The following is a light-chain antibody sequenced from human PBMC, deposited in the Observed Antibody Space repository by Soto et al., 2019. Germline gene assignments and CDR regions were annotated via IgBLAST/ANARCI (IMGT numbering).Light chain of an antibody. V-gene: IGKV3-11*01. CDR1: QSVNTY. J-gene: IGKJ1*01. CDR2: AAS. CDR3: QQRGISPWT. Sequence: EVVLTQSPATLSLSPGERATLSCRASQSVNTYLAWYQQKPGHAPRLLIYAASNRATDIPARFSGSESGTDFTLNISSLEPEDFAVYYCQQRGISPWTFGQGTKVEI.